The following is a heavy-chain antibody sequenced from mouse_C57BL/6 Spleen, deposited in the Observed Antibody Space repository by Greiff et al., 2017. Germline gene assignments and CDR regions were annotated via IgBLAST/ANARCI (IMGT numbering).Heavy chain of an antibody. CDR1: GFTFSSYT. CDR3: ASQTGFAY. D-gene: IGHD4-1*01. CDR2: ISGGGGNT. Sequence: EVKLVESGGGLVKPGGSLKLSCAASGFTFSSYTMSWVRQTPEKRLEWVATISGGGGNTYYPDSVKGRFTISRDNAKYTLYLKMSSLRSEDTALDYCASQTGFAYWGQGALVTVSA. V-gene: IGHV5-9*01. J-gene: IGHJ3*01.